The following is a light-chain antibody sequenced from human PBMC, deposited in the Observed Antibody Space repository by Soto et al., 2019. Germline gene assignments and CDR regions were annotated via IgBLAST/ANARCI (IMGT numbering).Light chain of an antibody. CDR2: SAS. J-gene: IGKJ3*01. CDR1: QGISRW. CDR3: QQANSFPLT. Sequence: DIQMTQLPSSMSASVGARVTITCRASQGISRWLAWYHQKPGKAPNLLIYSASTLHSGVPSRFSGSGSGTDFTLTISSLQPEDFGTYYCQQANSFPLTFGRGTKVDMK. V-gene: IGKV1-12*01.